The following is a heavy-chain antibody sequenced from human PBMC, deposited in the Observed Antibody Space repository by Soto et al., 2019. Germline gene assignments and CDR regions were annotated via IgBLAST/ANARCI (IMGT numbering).Heavy chain of an antibody. J-gene: IGHJ4*02. D-gene: IGHD3-3*01. CDR3: AKDSMNISASTFAVPFGVPQS. CDR2: ISYNRRTD. Sequence: LSLSYSASRFTFNIHGMHCFRQAPSKALEWVGFISYNRRTDYYTDSVKERFTLASDNSKHTVSLQMTSLNADDTALYYGAKDSMNISASTFAVPFGVPQSWGQGTLVTVSS. CDR1: RFTFNIHG. V-gene: IGHV3-30*18.